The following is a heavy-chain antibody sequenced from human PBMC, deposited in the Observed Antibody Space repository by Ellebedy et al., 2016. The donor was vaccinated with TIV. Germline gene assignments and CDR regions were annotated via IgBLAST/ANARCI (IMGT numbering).Heavy chain of an antibody. CDR1: GFTFSSYA. CDR3: ARGGESYWVPKGDY. Sequence: GGSLRLSXAASGFTFSSYAMSWVRQAPGKGLEWVSSISGSGDDTYYGDFVKGRFTISRDNSKGTLYLQMNSLRAEDTATYYCARGGESYWVPKGDYWGQGTLVTVSS. V-gene: IGHV3-23*01. D-gene: IGHD2-21*01. J-gene: IGHJ4*02. CDR2: ISGSGDDT.